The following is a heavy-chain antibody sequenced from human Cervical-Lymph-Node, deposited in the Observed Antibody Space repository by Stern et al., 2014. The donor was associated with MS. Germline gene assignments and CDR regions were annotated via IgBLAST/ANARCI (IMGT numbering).Heavy chain of an antibody. D-gene: IGHD5-24*01. V-gene: IGHV3-74*01. CDR3: TTDIGYNIDD. CDR1: GLTFVNYW. CDR2: INSDGSTT. J-gene: IGHJ1*01. Sequence: VQLVESGGGLVQPGGSLRLSCAASGLTFVNYWMHWVRQVPGKGLVGVSRINSDGSTTSYADSVKGRFTISRDNAKNTLSLQMNSLRAEDTAVYYCTTDIGYNIDDWGQGTQVTVSS.